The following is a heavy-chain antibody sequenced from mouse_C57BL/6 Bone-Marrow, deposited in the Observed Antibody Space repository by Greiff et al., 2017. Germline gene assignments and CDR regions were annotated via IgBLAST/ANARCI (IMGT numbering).Heavy chain of an antibody. CDR1: GYTFTSYW. CDR2: IHPNSGST. Sequence: QVQLQQSGAELVKPGASVKLSCKASGYTFTSYWMHWVKQRPGQGLEWIGMIHPNSGSTNYNEKFKSKATLTVDKSSSTAYMQLSSLTSEDSAVYYCARWGDYYDHDEHHDYWGQGTTLTVSS. J-gene: IGHJ2*01. V-gene: IGHV1-64*01. D-gene: IGHD2-4*01. CDR3: ARWGDYYDHDEHHDY.